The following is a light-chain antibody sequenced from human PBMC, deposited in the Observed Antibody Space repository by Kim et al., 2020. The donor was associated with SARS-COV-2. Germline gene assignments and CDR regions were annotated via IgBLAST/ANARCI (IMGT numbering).Light chain of an antibody. Sequence: QSALTQPASVSGSPGQSITISCTGTSSNVGSYNYVSWYQQHPGKAPKLMIYDVGTRPSGVSYRFSGSKSGNTSSLTISGLQTEDEAAYYCSSYTTNTTRVFGGGTQLTVL. CDR1: SSNVGSYNY. V-gene: IGLV2-14*03. J-gene: IGLJ3*02. CDR3: SSYTTNTTRV. CDR2: DVG.